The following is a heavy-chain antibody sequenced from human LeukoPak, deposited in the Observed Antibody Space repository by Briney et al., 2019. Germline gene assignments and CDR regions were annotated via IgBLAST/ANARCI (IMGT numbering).Heavy chain of an antibody. J-gene: IGHJ6*04. Sequence: ASVKVSCKASGYTFTSYGISWVRQAPGQGLEWMGWISAYNGNTNYAQKFQGRVTITADESTSTAYMELSSLRSEDTAVYYCAGGLRPMDVWGKGTTVTVSS. CDR1: GYTFTSYG. D-gene: IGHD3-16*01. CDR3: AGGLRPMDV. CDR2: ISAYNGNT. V-gene: IGHV1-18*01.